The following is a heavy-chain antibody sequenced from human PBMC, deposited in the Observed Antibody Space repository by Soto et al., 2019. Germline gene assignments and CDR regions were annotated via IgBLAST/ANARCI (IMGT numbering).Heavy chain of an antibody. CDR1: GGSISSGGYS. J-gene: IGHJ5*02. Sequence: QLQLRESGSGLVKPSQTLSLTCAVSGGSISSGGYSWSWIRQPPGKGLEWIGYIYHSGSTYYNPSPKPRVTISVDRATNQFTLKLRSVTAADTDVYYCASGPLPWGQGTLVTVSS. CDR3: ASGPLP. V-gene: IGHV4-30-2*01. CDR2: IYHSGST.